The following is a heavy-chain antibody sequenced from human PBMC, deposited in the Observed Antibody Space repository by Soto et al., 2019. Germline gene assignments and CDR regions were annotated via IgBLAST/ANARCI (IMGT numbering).Heavy chain of an antibody. D-gene: IGHD1-26*01. Sequence: ASVKVSCKASGYTLTSYYMDWVRQAPGQGLEWMGKINPSVGSTTSAQKFQGRITLTRDTSTSTVYMELSGLRSEDTAVYYCTRRLGATAPFFDSWGQGALVTVSS. CDR3: TRRLGATAPFFDS. CDR2: INPSVGST. J-gene: IGHJ4*02. CDR1: GYTLTSYY. V-gene: IGHV1-46*01.